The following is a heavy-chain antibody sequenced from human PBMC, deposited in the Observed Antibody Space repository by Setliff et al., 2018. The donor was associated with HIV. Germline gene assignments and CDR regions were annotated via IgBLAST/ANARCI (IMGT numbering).Heavy chain of an antibody. V-gene: IGHV4-39*02. Sequence: SETLSLTCTVSGGSITSSSYYWGWIRQPPGKGLEWIGSIYYSGRSYYSPSLKSRVSLSVDTSKNQFSLRLSSLTAADTAVYYCAREAPDSSYYYYMDVWGKGATVTVSS. CDR2: IYYSGRS. CDR3: AREAPDSSYYYYMDV. CDR1: GGSITSSSYY. J-gene: IGHJ6*03.